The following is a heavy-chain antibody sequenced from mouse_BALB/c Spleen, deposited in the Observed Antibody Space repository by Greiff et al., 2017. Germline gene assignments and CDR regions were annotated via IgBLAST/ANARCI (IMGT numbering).Heavy chain of an antibody. Sequence: EVQLVESGPGLVKPSQSLSLTCSVTGYSITSGYYWNWIRQFPGNKLEWMGYISYDGSNNYNPSLKNRISITRDTSKNQFFLKLNSVTTEDTATYYCANYYGNYYAMDYGGQGTSVTVSS. CDR1: GYSITSGYY. CDR2: ISYDGSN. J-gene: IGHJ4*01. D-gene: IGHD1-1*01. V-gene: IGHV3-6*02. CDR3: ANYYGNYYAMDY.